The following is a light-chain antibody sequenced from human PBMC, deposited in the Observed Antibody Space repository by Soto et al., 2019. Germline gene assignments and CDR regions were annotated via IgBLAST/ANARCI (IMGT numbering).Light chain of an antibody. J-gene: IGLJ1*01. V-gene: IGLV2-14*01. Sequence: QSVLAQPASVSGSPGQSIAISCTGTRSDVGAYNYVSWYQQHPGKAPKLMISEVTNRPSGVSDRFSGSKSGSTASLTISGLQAEDEAHYYCCSSTGISTLLFATGTKVTVL. CDR3: CSSTGISTLL. CDR2: EVT. CDR1: RSDVGAYNY.